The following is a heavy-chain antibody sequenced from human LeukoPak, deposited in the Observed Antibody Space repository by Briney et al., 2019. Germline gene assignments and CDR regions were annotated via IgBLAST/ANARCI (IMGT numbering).Heavy chain of an antibody. V-gene: IGHV1-18*01. CDR1: GYTFTSYG. CDR3: ARDRKTRGHWYFDL. CDR2: ISAYNGNT. Sequence: GASVKVSCKASGYTFTSYGISWVRQAPGQGLEWMGWISAYNGNTNYAQKLQGRVTMTTDTSTSTAYMELRSLRSDDTAVYYCARDRKTRGHWYFDLWGRGTLVTVSS. D-gene: IGHD3-10*01. J-gene: IGHJ2*01.